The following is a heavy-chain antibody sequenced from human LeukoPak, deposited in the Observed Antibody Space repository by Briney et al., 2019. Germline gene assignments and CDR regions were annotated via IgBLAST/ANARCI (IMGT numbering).Heavy chain of an antibody. J-gene: IGHJ6*02. CDR1: GGSFSGYY. Sequence: SETLSLTCAVYGGSFSGYYWSWIRQPPGKGLEWIGEINHSGSTNYNPSLKSRVTISVDTSKNQFSLKLSSVTAADTAVYYCARDSGMVVVPAAYYYYGMDVWGQGTTVTVSS. CDR3: ARDSGMVVVPAAYYYYGMDV. CDR2: INHSGST. D-gene: IGHD2-2*01. V-gene: IGHV4-34*01.